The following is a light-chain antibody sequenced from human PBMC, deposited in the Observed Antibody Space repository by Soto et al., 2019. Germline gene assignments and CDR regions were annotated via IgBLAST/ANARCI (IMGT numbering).Light chain of an antibody. CDR2: RNT. CDR1: SSNIGAGYD. Sequence: QSARTQPPSVSGAPGQRVTISCTGSSSNIGAGYDVHWYQQLPGTAPKLLIYRNTNRPSGVPDRFSGSKSGTSASLAITGLQAEDEADYYCQSCDSSLSGSGVFGTGTKVTVL. CDR3: QSCDSSLSGSGV. J-gene: IGLJ1*01. V-gene: IGLV1-40*01.